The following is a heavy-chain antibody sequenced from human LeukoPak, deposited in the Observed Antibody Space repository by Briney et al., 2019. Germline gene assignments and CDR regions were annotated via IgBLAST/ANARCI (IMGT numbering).Heavy chain of an antibody. CDR1: GYTFTSYY. V-gene: IGHV1-46*01. Sequence: ASVKVSCQASGYTFTSYYMHWVRQAPGQGLEWMGIINPSGGSTSYAQKFQGRVTMTRDTSTSTVYMELSSLRSEDTAVYYCARNRIAARIFDYWGQGTLVTVSS. CDR2: INPSGGST. D-gene: IGHD6-6*01. CDR3: ARNRIAARIFDY. J-gene: IGHJ4*01.